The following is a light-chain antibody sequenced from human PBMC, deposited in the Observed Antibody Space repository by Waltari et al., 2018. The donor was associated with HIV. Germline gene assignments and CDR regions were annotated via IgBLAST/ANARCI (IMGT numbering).Light chain of an antibody. V-gene: IGLV1-40*01. CDR1: SSNIGANYD. J-gene: IGLJ3*02. CDR3: QSYDTRSSGFLV. Sequence: QSVLTQPPSVSGAPGQPVTISCTGSSSNIGANYDVNRYQQLPGRAPKVLVYGNIYRPPGVPDRFSGSKSGTSASLAITGLQADDEGYYYCQSYDTRSSGFLVFGGGTKVTVL. CDR2: GNI.